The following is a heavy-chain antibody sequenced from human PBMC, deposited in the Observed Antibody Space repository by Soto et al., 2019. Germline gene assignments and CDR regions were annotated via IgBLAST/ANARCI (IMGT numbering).Heavy chain of an antibody. CDR1: GASIAGGSYY. J-gene: IGHJ5*02. CDR2: IPSRGRP. V-gene: IGHV4-30-4*01. D-gene: IGHD5-12*01. Sequence: SETLSLTCSVSGASIAGGSYYWSWVRQPPGKGLEWIGYIPSRGRPFYNPSLASRGTISADSSKNQLSLQLTSVTAADMAVYYCVRDQYSGYDFALWGQGTLVT. CDR3: VRDQYSGYDFAL.